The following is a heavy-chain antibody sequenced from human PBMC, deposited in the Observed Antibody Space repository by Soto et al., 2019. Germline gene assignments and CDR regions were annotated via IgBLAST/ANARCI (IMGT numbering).Heavy chain of an antibody. D-gene: IGHD6-19*01. Sequence: QDQLVQSGVEVKKPGASVKVSCKASGYSFTNYGITWVRQAPGQGFEGMGWISAYNGNTNYAQKVQGRVTLTTDASTSTAYLELRSLRSDDTAVYYCARDRGVAPPVAGNTHYYYYMDVWGKGTTVTVSS. J-gene: IGHJ6*03. CDR2: ISAYNGNT. CDR3: ARDRGVAPPVAGNTHYYYYMDV. V-gene: IGHV1-18*01. CDR1: GYSFTNYG.